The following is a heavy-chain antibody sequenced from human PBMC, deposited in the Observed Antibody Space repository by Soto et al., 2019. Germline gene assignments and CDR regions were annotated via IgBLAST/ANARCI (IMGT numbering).Heavy chain of an antibody. CDR2: INPNSGGT. J-gene: IGHJ6*02. D-gene: IGHD6-19*01. CDR3: ARDLSDIAVAAYYYGMDV. Sequence: ASVKVSCKASGYTFTGYYMHWVRQAPGQGLEWMGWINPNSGGTNYAQKFQGWVTMTRDTSISTAYMELSRLRSDDTAVYYCARDLSDIAVAAYYYGMDVWGQGTTVTVSS. CDR1: GYTFTGYY. V-gene: IGHV1-2*04.